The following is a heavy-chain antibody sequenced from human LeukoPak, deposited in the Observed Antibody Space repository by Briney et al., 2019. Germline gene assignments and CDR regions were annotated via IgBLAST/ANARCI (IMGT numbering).Heavy chain of an antibody. CDR3: AGLGGYCSSTSCSSTNWFDP. D-gene: IGHD2-2*01. V-gene: IGHV3-7*01. CDR2: IKQDGSEK. Sequence: GGSLRLSCDASGFTFSSYWMSWVRQAPGKGLEWVADIKQDGSEKYYVDSVKGRFTISRDNAKNSLYLQMNSLRAEDTAVYYCAGLGGYCSSTSCSSTNWFDPWGQGTLVTVSS. CDR1: GFTFSSYW. J-gene: IGHJ5*02.